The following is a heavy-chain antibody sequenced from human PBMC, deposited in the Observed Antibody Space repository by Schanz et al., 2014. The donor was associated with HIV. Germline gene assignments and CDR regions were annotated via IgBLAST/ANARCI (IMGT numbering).Heavy chain of an antibody. Sequence: QVQLVQSGAEVKKPGASVKVSCKASGYIFTSNGISWVRQAPGQGLEWMGWISAYNGKTNYARKVQGRVTMTTDTSTTTAYMELRSLRSEDTAVYYCARAWYHYGSGSYYRNYGMDVWGQGTTVTVSS. V-gene: IGHV1-18*01. CDR2: ISAYNGKT. D-gene: IGHD3-10*01. J-gene: IGHJ6*02. CDR1: GYIFTSNG. CDR3: ARAWYHYGSGSYYRNYGMDV.